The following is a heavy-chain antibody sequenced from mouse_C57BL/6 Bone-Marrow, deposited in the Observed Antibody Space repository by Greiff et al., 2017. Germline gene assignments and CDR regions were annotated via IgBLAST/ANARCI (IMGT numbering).Heavy chain of an antibody. J-gene: IGHJ4*01. CDR3: ARVWLRLEEYAMDY. Sequence: VQLQQSGAELVKPGASVKLSCTASGFNIKDYYMHWVKQRTEQGLEWIGRIDPEDGETKYAPKFQDKATITADTSSNTAYLQLSSLTSEDTAVYYGARVWLRLEEYAMDYWGQGTSVTVSS. CDR2: IDPEDGET. D-gene: IGHD2-2*01. V-gene: IGHV14-2*01. CDR1: GFNIKDYY.